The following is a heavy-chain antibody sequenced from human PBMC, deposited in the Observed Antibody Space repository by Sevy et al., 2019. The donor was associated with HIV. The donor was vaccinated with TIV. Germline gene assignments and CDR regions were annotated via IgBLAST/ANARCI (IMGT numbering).Heavy chain of an antibody. CDR3: VRRGVDAYNVYFDL. CDR2: ISTGTDHI. CDR1: GYTFPAFS. J-gene: IGHJ4*02. V-gene: IGHV3-21*05. Sequence: GGSLRLSCTASGYTFPAFSFNWVRQAPGKGLEWLSYISTGTDHIYYADSAKGRLTISRDDAKNSVYLEMKSLRDQETALYYCVRRGVDAYNVYFDLWGQGTLVTVSS. D-gene: IGHD3-10*01.